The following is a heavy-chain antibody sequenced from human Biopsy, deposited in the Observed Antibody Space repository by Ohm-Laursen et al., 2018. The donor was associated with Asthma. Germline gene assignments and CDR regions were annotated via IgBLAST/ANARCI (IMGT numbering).Heavy chain of an antibody. CDR2: SNAGYGNT. V-gene: IGHV1-3*01. J-gene: IGHJ4*02. CDR3: AWPDMVASIFRV. D-gene: IGHD3-3*01. CDR1: GYTFTSYA. Sequence: ASVKVSCKASGYTFTSYALHWVRQAPGLRPEWMGRSNAGYGNTKYSQKFQGRLTIIRDTSASTVYMELSALTSEDTAVYFCAWPDMVASIFRVWGQGTLVTVSS.